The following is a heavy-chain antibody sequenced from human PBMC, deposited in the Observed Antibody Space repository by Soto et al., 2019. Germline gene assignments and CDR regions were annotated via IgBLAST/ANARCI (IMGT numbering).Heavy chain of an antibody. Sequence: PGESLKISCKGSGYSFTSYWIGWVRQMPVKGLEWMGIIYPGDSDTRYSPSFQGQVTISADKSISTAYLQWSSLKASDTAMYYCARYGSGTSFNNYYYYYYMDVWGKGTTVTVS. J-gene: IGHJ6*03. D-gene: IGHD3-10*01. V-gene: IGHV5-51*01. CDR2: IYPGDSDT. CDR1: GYSFTSYW. CDR3: ARYGSGTSFNNYYYYYYMDV.